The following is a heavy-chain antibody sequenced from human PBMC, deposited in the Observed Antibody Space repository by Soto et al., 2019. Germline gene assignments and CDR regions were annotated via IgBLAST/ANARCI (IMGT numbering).Heavy chain of an antibody. CDR1: GFTFSSYG. CDR2: IWYDGSNK. J-gene: IGHJ6*03. D-gene: IGHD3-10*01. CDR3: ARAGGVIMQRYMDV. V-gene: IGHV3-33*01. Sequence: QVQLVESGGGVVQPGRSLRLSCAASGFTFSSYGMHWVRQAPGKGLEWVAVIWYDGSNKYYADSVKGRFTISRDNSKNTLYLQMNSLRAEDTAVYYCARAGGVIMQRYMDVWGKGTTVTVSS.